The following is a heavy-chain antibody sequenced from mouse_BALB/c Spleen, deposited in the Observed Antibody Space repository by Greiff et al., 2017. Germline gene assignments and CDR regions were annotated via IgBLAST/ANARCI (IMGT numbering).Heavy chain of an antibody. J-gene: IGHJ3*01. CDR2: ISYDGSN. D-gene: IGHD3-3*01. V-gene: IGHV3-6*02. CDR3: ARGGQAWFAY. CDR1: GYSITSGYY. Sequence: VQLQQSGPGLVKPSQSLSLTCSVTGYSITSGYYWNWIRQFPGNKLEWMGYISYDGSNNYNPSLKNRISITRDTSKNQFFLKLNSVTTEDTATYYCARGGQAWFAYWGQGTLVTVSA.